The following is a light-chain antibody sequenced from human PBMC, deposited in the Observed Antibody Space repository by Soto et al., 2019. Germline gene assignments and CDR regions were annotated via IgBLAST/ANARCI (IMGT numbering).Light chain of an antibody. V-gene: IGKV1-5*01. J-gene: IGKJ1*01. Sequence: IHTTHSPSSLSASFGYSVTITCRASQSISNWLAWYQQKPGTAPKVLIYHASNLQSGVPSRFSGSGSGTEFTLTISSLQPDDFATYYCQQYNSYSFGQGTKV. CDR1: QSISNW. CDR3: QQYNSYS. CDR2: HAS.